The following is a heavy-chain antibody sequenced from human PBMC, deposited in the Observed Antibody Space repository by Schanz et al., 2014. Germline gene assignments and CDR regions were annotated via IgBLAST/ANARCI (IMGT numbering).Heavy chain of an antibody. D-gene: IGHD5-12*01. CDR1: GFTFSRYN. CDR3: ARDGGRDGYNLAFDV. J-gene: IGHJ3*01. Sequence: EVQLVESGGGLVKPGGSLRLSCAGTGFTFSRYNMNWVRQAPGRGLEWISSMYINSGSTQYADSVKGRFIISRDSSKNTLFLQMNSLRAEDTAAYFCARDGGRDGYNLAFDVWGQGTLVTVSS. V-gene: IGHV3-21*04. CDR2: MYINSGST.